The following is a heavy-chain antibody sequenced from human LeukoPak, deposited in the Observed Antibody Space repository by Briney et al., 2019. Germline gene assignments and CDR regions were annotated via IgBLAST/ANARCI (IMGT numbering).Heavy chain of an antibody. D-gene: IGHD1-26*01. CDR2: IRSKANSFAT. CDR3: TIYSGSFPDAFDI. CDR1: GFTFSGSA. V-gene: IGHV3-73*01. J-gene: IGHJ3*02. Sequence: QPGGSQRLSCAASGFTFSGSAMHWVRQASGKGLEWVGHIRSKANSFATAYGVSVKGRFAISRDDSKNTAYLQMSSLKTEDTAVYYCTIYSGSFPDAFDIWGQGTMVTVSS.